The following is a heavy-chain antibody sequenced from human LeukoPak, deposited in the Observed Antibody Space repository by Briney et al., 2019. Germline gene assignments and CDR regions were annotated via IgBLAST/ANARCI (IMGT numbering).Heavy chain of an antibody. CDR2: IYYSGNT. V-gene: IGHV4-59*01. Sequence: SETLSLTCTVSGGSISPYYWSWIRQPPGKGLEWLGYIYYSGNTDCNPSLKSRVAISVDTSKNQFSLKLSSVTAADTAVYYCARSTGSTMFTDYWGQGTLVTVSS. J-gene: IGHJ4*02. CDR1: GGSISPYY. CDR3: ARSTGSTMFTDY. D-gene: IGHD3-10*02.